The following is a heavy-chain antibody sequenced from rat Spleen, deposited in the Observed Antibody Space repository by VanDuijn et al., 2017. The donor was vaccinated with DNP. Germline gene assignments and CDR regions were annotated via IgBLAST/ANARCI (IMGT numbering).Heavy chain of an antibody. Sequence: EVQLVESGGGLVQPGRSLKLSCRASGFTLSSSDMAWVRQAPTKGLEWVAYISYDGGSTDYGDSVKGRFTISRDNAKSTLYLQMNSLKSEDTATYYCAGHALLTTEALDNWGQGVMVTVSS. CDR3: AGHALLTTEALDN. D-gene: IGHD1-11*01. V-gene: IGHV5S23*01. J-gene: IGHJ2*01. CDR2: ISYDGGST. CDR1: GFTLSSSD.